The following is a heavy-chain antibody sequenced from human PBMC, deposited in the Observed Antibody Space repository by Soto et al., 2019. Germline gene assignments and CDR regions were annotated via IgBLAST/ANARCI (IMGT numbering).Heavy chain of an antibody. D-gene: IGHD3-9*01. CDR1: GFTFSSYA. J-gene: IGHJ4*02. CDR2: ISGSGGST. Sequence: PGGSLRLSCAASGFTFSSYAMSWVRQAPGKGLEWVSAISGSGGSTYYADSVKGRFTISRDNSKNTLYLQMNSLRAEDTAVYYCAKDRLIGWLAGFYFDYWGKGTLITVSS. V-gene: IGHV3-23*01. CDR3: AKDRLIGWLAGFYFDY.